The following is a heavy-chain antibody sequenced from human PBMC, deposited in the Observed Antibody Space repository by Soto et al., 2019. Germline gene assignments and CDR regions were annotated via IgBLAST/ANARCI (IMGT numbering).Heavy chain of an antibody. D-gene: IGHD3-10*01. CDR3: ACHHTPNIGDNFDY. Sequence: QVQLVQSGAEVKKPGSSVKVSCKASGGTFSSYTLSWVRQAPGQGLEWMGRITLTFDVTNYAQKFQGRVTIYADRCSSSAYMELSRLRSEDTGVNACACHHTPNIGDNFDYWGQGTLATVSS. CDR2: ITLTFDVT. V-gene: IGHV1-69*02. CDR1: GGTFSSYT. J-gene: IGHJ4*02.